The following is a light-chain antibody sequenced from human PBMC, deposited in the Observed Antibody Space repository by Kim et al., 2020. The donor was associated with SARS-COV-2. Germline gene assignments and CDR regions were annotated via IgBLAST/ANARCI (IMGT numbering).Light chain of an antibody. CDR1: QRIGTS. J-gene: IGKJ1*01. Sequence: AYVGDGVTISCRASQRIGTSLNWYQQKVGKAPNLLIYDASTLQGGVPSRFSGSGSGTDFTLTISSLQPEDFATYHCQQSHSSPWTFGQGTKVDSK. CDR2: DAS. V-gene: IGKV1-39*01. CDR3: QQSHSSPWT.